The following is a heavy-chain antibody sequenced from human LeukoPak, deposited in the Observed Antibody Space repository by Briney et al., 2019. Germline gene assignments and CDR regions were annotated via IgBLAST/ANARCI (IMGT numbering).Heavy chain of an antibody. D-gene: IGHD4-17*01. CDR3: AKDSPSYGGEAFDI. CDR2: ISGSGRTT. CDR1: GFTFSSYA. J-gene: IGHJ3*02. Sequence: PGGSLRLSCAVSGFTFSSYAMSWVRQAPGKGLEWVSAISGSGRTTYYADSVKGRFTISRDNSKNTLYVQMNSLRAEDTAVYYCAKDSPSYGGEAFDIWGQGTMVTVSS. V-gene: IGHV3-23*01.